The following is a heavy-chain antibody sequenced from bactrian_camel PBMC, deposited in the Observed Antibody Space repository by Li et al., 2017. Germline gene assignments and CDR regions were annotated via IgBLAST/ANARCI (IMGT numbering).Heavy chain of an antibody. J-gene: IGHJ4*01. CDR2: IDRDGRA. CDR1: GYTSTTSC. CDR3: TGPLPGADS. V-gene: IGHV3S53*01. Sequence: HVQLVESGGGSVQAGESRRLSCVTSGYTSTTSCVAWVRQAPGKQREGVVSIDRDGRATYADSVKGRFTISRDNSKAIVWLQMNSLKPEDTALYYCTGPLPGADSWGQGTQVTVS.